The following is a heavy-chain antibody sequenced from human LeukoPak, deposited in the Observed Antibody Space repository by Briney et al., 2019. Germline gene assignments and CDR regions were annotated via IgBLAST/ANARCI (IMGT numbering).Heavy chain of an antibody. CDR3: ARGIQLWSHFDY. D-gene: IGHD5-18*01. Sequence: SGGSLRLSCAASGFTFSSYAMHWVRQAPGKGLEYVSAISSNGGSTYYANSVKGRFTISRDNSKSTLYLQMGSLRAEDMAVYYCARGIQLWSHFDYWGQGTLVTVSS. V-gene: IGHV3-64*01. J-gene: IGHJ4*02. CDR1: GFTFSSYA. CDR2: ISSNGGST.